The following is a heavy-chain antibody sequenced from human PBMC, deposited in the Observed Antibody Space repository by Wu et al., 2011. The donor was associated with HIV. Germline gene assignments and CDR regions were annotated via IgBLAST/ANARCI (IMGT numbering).Heavy chain of an antibody. CDR2: ISADNGDT. V-gene: IGHV1-18*01. CDR3: ARGGFYYGSGLTGFDP. J-gene: IGHJ5*02. Sequence: QVQLVQSGGEVKKPGASVKVSCKTSGYTFTSYGITWVRQAPGQGLEWMGWISADNGDTNYAQNFQGRVTMTTDTSTNTAYMELRSLKSDDTAVYYCARGGFYYGSGLTGFDPWGQGTLVTVSS. D-gene: IGHD3-10*01. CDR1: GYTFTSYG.